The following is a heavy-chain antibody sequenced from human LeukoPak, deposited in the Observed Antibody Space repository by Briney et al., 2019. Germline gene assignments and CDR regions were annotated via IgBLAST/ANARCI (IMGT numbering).Heavy chain of an antibody. Sequence: PGGSLRLSCAASGFTFSNAWMSWVREAPGKGLEWVGRIKSKTDGGTTDYAAPVKGRFTISRDDSKNTLYLQMNSLKTEDTAVYYCTTARVGATMGFIQEPFDYWGQGTLVTVSS. J-gene: IGHJ4*02. D-gene: IGHD1-26*01. CDR2: IKSKTDGGTT. CDR1: GFTFSNAW. CDR3: TTARVGATMGFIQEPFDY. V-gene: IGHV3-15*01.